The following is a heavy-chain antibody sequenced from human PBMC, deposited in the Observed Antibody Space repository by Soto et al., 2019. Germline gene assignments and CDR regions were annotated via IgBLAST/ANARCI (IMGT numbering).Heavy chain of an antibody. D-gene: IGHD2-2*01. CDR2: IIPIFGTA. CDR1: GGTFSSYA. V-gene: IGHV1-69*13. J-gene: IGHJ6*02. Sequence: SSVNASCKASGGTFSSYAISWVRQAPGQGLEWMGGIIPIFGTANYAQKFQGRVTITADESTSTAYMELSSLRSEDTAVYYCARYRYCISTSCPNIPYYYYYGMDVWG. CDR3: ARYRYCISTSCPNIPYYYYYGMDV.